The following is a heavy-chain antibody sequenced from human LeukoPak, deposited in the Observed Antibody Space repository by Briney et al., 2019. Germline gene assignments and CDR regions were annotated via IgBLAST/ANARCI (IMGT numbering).Heavy chain of an antibody. V-gene: IGHV3-53*05. D-gene: IGHD3-10*01. CDR3: AKWVGGAVRNFGY. CDR1: GFTVSSNY. Sequence: GGSLRLSCAASGFTVSSNYMSWVRQAPGKGLEWVSVIYSGGSTYYADSVKGRFTISRDNSKNTLYLQMNSLTPEDTAVYYCAKWVGGAVRNFGYWGQGTLVTVSS. J-gene: IGHJ4*02. CDR2: IYSGGST.